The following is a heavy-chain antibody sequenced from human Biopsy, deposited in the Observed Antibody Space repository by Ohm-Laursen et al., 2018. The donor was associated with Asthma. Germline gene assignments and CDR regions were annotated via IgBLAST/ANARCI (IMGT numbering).Heavy chain of an antibody. CDR1: YGSITSGGYY. CDR2: IYYSGST. J-gene: IGHJ4*02. D-gene: IGHD3-22*01. Sequence: TLSLTCTVSYGSITSGGYYWTWIRQHPGKGLEWIGFIYYSGSTYYNPPLKSRVSISIDTSKNQFSLKWGSVTAADTAVYYCARAQDYYDSRGYYRSFDYWGQGTLVTVSS. V-gene: IGHV4-31*02. CDR3: ARAQDYYDSRGYYRSFDY.